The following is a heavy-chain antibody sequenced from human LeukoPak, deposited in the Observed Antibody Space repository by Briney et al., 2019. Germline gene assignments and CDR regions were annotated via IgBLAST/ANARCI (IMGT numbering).Heavy chain of an antibody. CDR1: GFTFSSYW. CDR3: AKERRAYDPWYFDL. Sequence: GGSLRLSCAASGFTFSSYWMSWVRQAPGQGLEWVSAISSGGSTSYADSAKGRFTISRDNSQDTLSLQMNSLRVEDTAVYYCAKERRAYDPWYFDLWGRGTLVTVSS. CDR2: ISSGGST. V-gene: IGHV3-23*01. D-gene: IGHD5-12*01. J-gene: IGHJ2*01.